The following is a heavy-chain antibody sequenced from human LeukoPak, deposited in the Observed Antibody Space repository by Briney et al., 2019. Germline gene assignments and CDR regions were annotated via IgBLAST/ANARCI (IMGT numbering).Heavy chain of an antibody. CDR2: IYYSGST. D-gene: IGHD3-9*01. Sequence: SETLSLTCTVSGGSISSSSYYWGWIRQPPGKGLEWIGSIYYSGSTNYNPSLKSRVTISVDTSKNQFSLKLSSVTAADTAVYYCARTYDILTGYPNWFDPWGQGTLVTVSS. V-gene: IGHV4-39*07. CDR3: ARTYDILTGYPNWFDP. J-gene: IGHJ5*02. CDR1: GGSISSSSYY.